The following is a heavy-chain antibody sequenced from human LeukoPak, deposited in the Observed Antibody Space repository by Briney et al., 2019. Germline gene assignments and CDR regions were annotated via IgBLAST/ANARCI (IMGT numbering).Heavy chain of an antibody. J-gene: IGHJ3*02. CDR2: ISSTSSYI. V-gene: IGHV3-21*01. CDR3: ARDADLAVAADAFDI. CDR1: GFTFSRYS. D-gene: IGHD6-19*01. Sequence: GGSLRLSCAASGFTFSRYSMNWVHQAPGKGLEWVSSISSTSSYIYYADSLKGRFTISRDNAKNSLYLQMNSLRAEDTAVYYCARDADLAVAADAFDIWGQGTMVTVSS.